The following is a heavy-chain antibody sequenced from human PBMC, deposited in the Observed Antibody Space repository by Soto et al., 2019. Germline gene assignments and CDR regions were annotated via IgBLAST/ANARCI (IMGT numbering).Heavy chain of an antibody. CDR3: ARKQIKGIAVADSPT. D-gene: IGHD6-19*01. Sequence: SETLSLTCTVSGGSISSSSYYWGWIRQPPGKGLEWIGSIYYSGSTYYNPSLKSRVTISVDTSKNQFSLKLSSVTAADTAVYYCARKQIKGIAVADSPTWGQGTPVTVSS. CDR2: IYYSGST. J-gene: IGHJ4*02. V-gene: IGHV4-39*01. CDR1: GGSISSSSYY.